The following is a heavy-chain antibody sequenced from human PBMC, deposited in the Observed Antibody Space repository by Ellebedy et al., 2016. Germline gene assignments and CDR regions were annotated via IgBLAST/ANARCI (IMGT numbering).Heavy chain of an antibody. CDR2: IYYSGST. J-gene: IGHJ3*02. D-gene: IGHD5-18*01. CDR1: GGSISSSSYY. V-gene: IGHV4-39*07. CDR3: ARAYSYGYSGDDAFDI. Sequence: SETLSLXXTVSGGSISSSSYYWGWIRQPPGKGLEWIGSIYYSGSTYYNPSLKSRVTISVDRSKNQFSLKLSSVTAADTAVYYCARAYSYGYSGDDAFDIWGQGTMVTVSS.